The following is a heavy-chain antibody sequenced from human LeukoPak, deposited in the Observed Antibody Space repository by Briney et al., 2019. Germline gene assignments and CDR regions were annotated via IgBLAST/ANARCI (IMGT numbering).Heavy chain of an antibody. V-gene: IGHV4-34*01. Sequence: SETLSLTCAVYGGSFSGYYWSWIRQPPGKGLEWIGGINHSGSTNYNPSLKSLVTMSVDTSKNQCSLKLSSVTAADTAVYYCARGRSRYSGYDFDYWGQGTLVTVSS. CDR1: GGSFSGYY. CDR2: INHSGST. CDR3: ARGRSRYSGYDFDY. D-gene: IGHD5-12*01. J-gene: IGHJ4*02.